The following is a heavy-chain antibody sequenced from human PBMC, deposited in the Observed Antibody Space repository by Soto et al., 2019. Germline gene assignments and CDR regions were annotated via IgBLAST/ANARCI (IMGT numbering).Heavy chain of an antibody. V-gene: IGHV3-21*01. Sequence: EVQLVESGGGLVKPGGSLRLSCAASGFTFSSYSMNWVRQAPGKGLEWVSSISSSSSYIYYADSVKGGFTISRDNAKNSLYLQMSSLRAEDTAVYYSARDPYSSSARYFDSWGQGTLVTVSS. CDR3: ARDPYSSSARYFDS. CDR1: GFTFSSYS. D-gene: IGHD6-6*01. CDR2: ISSSSSYI. J-gene: IGHJ4*02.